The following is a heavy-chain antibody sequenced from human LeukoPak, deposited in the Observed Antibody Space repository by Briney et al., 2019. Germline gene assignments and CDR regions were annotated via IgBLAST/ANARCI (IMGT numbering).Heavy chain of an antibody. CDR3: ARFPFGKFPRRLNYFDS. CDR1: GFTLSSYW. V-gene: IGHV3-74*01. CDR2: IKSESDGSNT. D-gene: IGHD3-10*01. J-gene: IGHJ4*02. Sequence: GGSLRLSCAASGFTLSSYWMHWVRQAPGKGLVRVSRIKSESDGSNTGYADSVKGRFTISRDNAKNTLFLQMNSLRAEDTGVYYCARFPFGKFPRRLNYFDSWGQGTLVTVSS.